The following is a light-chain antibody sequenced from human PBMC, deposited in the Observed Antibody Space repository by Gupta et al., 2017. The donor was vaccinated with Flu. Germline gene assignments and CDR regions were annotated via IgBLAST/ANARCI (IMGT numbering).Light chain of an antibody. CDR3: AQWYDILDGPV. V-gene: IGLV1-44*01. Sequence: RVTIACSGTSSHRGSDTVSWYQQLPGAAPKVLIYKNDERPSGAAARFSGTKSGASASLVIDGLQAEDEAIYYCAQWYDILDGPVFGGGTRLTVL. CDR2: KND. J-gene: IGLJ2*01. CDR1: SSHRGSDT.